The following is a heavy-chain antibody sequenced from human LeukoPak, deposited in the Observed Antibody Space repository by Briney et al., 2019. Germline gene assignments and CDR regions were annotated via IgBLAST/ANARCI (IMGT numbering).Heavy chain of an antibody. CDR3: AKRDIVVVPAAIVGWFDP. D-gene: IGHD2-2*01. CDR1: GFTFSSYA. J-gene: IGHJ5*02. V-gene: IGHV3-23*01. Sequence: GGSLRLSCAASGFTFSSYAMSWVRQAPGKGLEWVSAISGSGGSTYYADSVKGRFTLSRDNSKNTLYLQMNSLRAEDTAVYYCAKRDIVVVPAAIVGWFDPWGQGTLVTVSS. CDR2: ISGSGGST.